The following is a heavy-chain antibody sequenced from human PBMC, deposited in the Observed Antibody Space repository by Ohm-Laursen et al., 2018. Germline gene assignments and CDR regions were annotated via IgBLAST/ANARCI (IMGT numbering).Heavy chain of an antibody. CDR1: SGSFGPYY. CDR2: INHRGNT. Sequence: GTLSLTCVLYSGSFGPYYWSWIRQPPGKGLEWIGEINHRGNTNYSPSLKSQVTISVDTSKNQFSLKVNSVTAADTAVYYCARSFDTYYFDLWGQGTLVTVSS. CDR3: ARSFDTYYFDL. J-gene: IGHJ4*02. V-gene: IGHV4-34*01.